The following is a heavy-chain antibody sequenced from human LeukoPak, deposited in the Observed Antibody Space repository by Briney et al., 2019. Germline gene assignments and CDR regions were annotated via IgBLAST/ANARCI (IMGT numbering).Heavy chain of an antibody. CDR1: GGTFSSYA. D-gene: IGHD3-22*01. V-gene: IGHV1-69*04. CDR2: IIPILGIA. CDR3: AGAITMIVPDV. J-gene: IGHJ6*02. Sequence: ASVKVSCKASGGTFSSYAISWVRQAPGQGLEWMGRIIPILGIANYAQRFQGRVTITADKSTSTAYMELSSLRSEDTAVYYCAGAITMIVPDVWGQGTTVTVSS.